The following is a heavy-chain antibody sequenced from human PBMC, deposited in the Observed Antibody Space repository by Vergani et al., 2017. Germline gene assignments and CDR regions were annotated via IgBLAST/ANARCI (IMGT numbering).Heavy chain of an antibody. D-gene: IGHD6-19*01. V-gene: IGHV3-21*01. J-gene: IGHJ4*02. CDR2: ISSSSSYI. Sequence: EVQLVESGGGLIQPGGSLRLSCAASGFTFSSYSMNWVRQAPGKGLEWVSSISSSSSYIYYADSVKGRFTISRDNAKNSLYLQINSLRAEDTAVYYCARAGEKSVACYDYWGQGTLVTVSS. CDR3: ARAGEKSVACYDY. CDR1: GFTFSSYS.